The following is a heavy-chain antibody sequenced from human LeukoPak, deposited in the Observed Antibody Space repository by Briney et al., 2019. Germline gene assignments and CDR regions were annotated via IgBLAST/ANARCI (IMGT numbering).Heavy chain of an antibody. D-gene: IGHD6-19*01. CDR3: ARGYQWLVYFFDY. CDR2: IYTSGST. CDR1: GGSISSGSYY. V-gene: IGHV4-61*02. Sequence: SQTLSLTCTVSGGSISSGSYYWSWIRQPAGKGLEWIGRIYTSGSTNYNPSLKSRVTISVDTSKNQFSLKLSSVTAADTAVYYCARGYQWLVYFFDYWGQGTLVTVSS. J-gene: IGHJ4*02.